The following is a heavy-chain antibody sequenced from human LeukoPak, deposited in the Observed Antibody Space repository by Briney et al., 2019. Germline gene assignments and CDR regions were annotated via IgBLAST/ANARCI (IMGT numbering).Heavy chain of an antibody. CDR1: GGSISSSSYY. Sequence: PSETLSLTCTVSGGSISSSSYYWGWIRQPPGKGLEWIGYIYHSGSTYYNPSLKSRVTISVDRSKNQFSLKLSSVTAADTAVYYCARADILTGLGSFDYWGQGTLVTVSS. V-gene: IGHV4-39*07. D-gene: IGHD3-9*01. CDR3: ARADILTGLGSFDY. CDR2: IYHSGST. J-gene: IGHJ4*02.